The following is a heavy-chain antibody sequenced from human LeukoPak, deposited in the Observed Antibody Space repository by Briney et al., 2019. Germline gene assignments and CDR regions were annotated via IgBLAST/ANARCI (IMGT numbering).Heavy chain of an antibody. CDR3: ARDLAAVDP. V-gene: IGHV3-9*01. CDR2: ISWNSGSI. CDR1: GFTFDDYA. D-gene: IGHD6-13*01. J-gene: IGHJ5*02. Sequence: PGRSLRLSCAASGFTFDDYAMHWVRQAPGKGLEWASGISWNSGSIGYADSVKGRFTISRDNAKNSLYLQMNSLRAEDTALYYCARDLAAVDPWGQGTLVTVSS.